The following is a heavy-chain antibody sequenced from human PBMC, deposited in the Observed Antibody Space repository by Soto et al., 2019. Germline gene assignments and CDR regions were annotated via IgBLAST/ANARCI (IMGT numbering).Heavy chain of an antibody. CDR1: GGSISSSSYY. CDR2: IYYSGST. V-gene: IGHV4-39*01. J-gene: IGHJ4*02. D-gene: IGHD4-17*01. CDR3: ARLQNHDYGDSAVDY. Sequence: SETLSLTCTVSGGSISSSSYYWGWIRQPPGKGLEWIGSIYYSGSTYYNPSLKSRVTISVDTSKNQFSLKLSSVTAADTAVYYCARLQNHDYGDSAVDYWGQGTLVTVSS.